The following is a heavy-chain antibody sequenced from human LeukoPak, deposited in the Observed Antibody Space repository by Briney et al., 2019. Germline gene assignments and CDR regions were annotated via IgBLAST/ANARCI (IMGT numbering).Heavy chain of an antibody. Sequence: SETLSLTCTVSGGSISSGSYYWSWIRQPAGKGLEWIGRIYTSGSTNYNPSHKSRVTISVDTSKNQFSLKLSSVTAADTAVYYCGGSSWSYYYYYMDVWGKGTTVTVSS. V-gene: IGHV4-61*02. D-gene: IGHD6-13*01. CDR3: GGSSWSYYYYYMDV. CDR1: GGSISSGSYY. CDR2: IYTSGST. J-gene: IGHJ6*03.